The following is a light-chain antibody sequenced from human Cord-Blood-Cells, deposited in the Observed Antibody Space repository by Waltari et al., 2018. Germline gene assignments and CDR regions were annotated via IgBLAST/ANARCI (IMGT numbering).Light chain of an antibody. V-gene: IGLV2-14*01. CDR1: SSDVGGYNY. CDR2: DVS. J-gene: IGLJ2*01. CDR3: SSYTSSSTPVV. Sequence: QSALTQPASVSGSPGQSITISCTGTSSDVGGYNYVSWYQQPPGKAPQLMIYDVSNRPSGVSNRFSGSKSGNTASLTISGLQAEDEADYYCSSYTSSSTPVVFGGGTKLTVL.